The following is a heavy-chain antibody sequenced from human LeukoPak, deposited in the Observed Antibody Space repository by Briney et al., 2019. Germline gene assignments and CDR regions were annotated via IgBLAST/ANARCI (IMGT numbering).Heavy chain of an antibody. D-gene: IGHD3-10*01. V-gene: IGHV3-23*01. CDR1: GFTFSSSA. J-gene: IGHJ4*02. CDR2: ICSSGRTT. CDR3: EKDLGSGSYYDAFDY. Sequence: PGGSLELSFAASGFTFSSSAMTWVRQDPGKGLEVVSGICSSGRTTIYAVFVRGGFTLCRDSSQNTLYVEMNSLRVEDTDVYYCEKDLGSGSYYDAFDYWGQGTLVSVSS.